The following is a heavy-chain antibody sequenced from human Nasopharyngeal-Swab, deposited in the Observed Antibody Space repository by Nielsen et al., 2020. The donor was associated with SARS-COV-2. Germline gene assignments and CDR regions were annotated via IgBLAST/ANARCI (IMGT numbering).Heavy chain of an antibody. V-gene: IGHV3-21*01. Sequence: GESLKISCAASGFTFSSYSMNWVRQAPGKGLEWVSSISSSSSYIYYADSVKGRFTISRDNAKNSLYLQMNSLRAEETAVYYCARLNRYCSSTSCSYYYYGMDVWGQGTTVTVSS. CDR2: ISSSSSYI. CDR1: GFTFSSYS. CDR3: ARLNRYCSSTSCSYYYYGMDV. D-gene: IGHD2-2*01. J-gene: IGHJ6*02.